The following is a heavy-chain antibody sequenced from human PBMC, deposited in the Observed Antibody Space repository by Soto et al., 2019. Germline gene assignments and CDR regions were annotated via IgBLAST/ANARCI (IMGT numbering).Heavy chain of an antibody. Sequence: ASVKVTCKASGYTFTGYYMHWVRQAPGQGLEWMGWINPNSGGTNYAQKFQGRVTMTRDTSISTAYMELSRLRSDDTAVYYCARPLWFGELLGWFDPWGQGTLVTVSS. J-gene: IGHJ5*02. CDR1: GYTFTGYY. CDR2: INPNSGGT. D-gene: IGHD3-10*01. V-gene: IGHV1-2*02. CDR3: ARPLWFGELLGWFDP.